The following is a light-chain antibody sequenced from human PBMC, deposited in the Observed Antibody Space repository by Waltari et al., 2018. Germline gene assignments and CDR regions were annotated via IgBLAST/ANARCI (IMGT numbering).Light chain of an antibody. CDR1: QGISSY. J-gene: IGKJ5*01. CDR3: QQRHSYPIT. CDR2: TAS. V-gene: IGKV1-9*01. Sequence: DIQLTQSPSFLSASVGDRVTITCRSSQGISSYLAWYQQKPGNAPKLLIHTASTLQGGVPSRFSGSGSGTDFTLTISSLQPEDFATYYCQQRHSYPITFGQGTRLEIK.